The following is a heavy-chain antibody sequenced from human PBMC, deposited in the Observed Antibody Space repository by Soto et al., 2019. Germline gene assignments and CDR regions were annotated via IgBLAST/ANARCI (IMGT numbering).Heavy chain of an antibody. D-gene: IGHD6-19*01. CDR2: ISGGGGSA. J-gene: IGHJ3*01. CDR1: GFSFSNYA. V-gene: IGHV3-23*01. CDR3: VRGASGWYSRGSFDF. Sequence: EVQLLESGGGLVRPGGSLRLSCAASGFSFSNYAMNWVRQAPGKGLERVSVISGGGGSASNADSVQGRFTISRDNSNNTLYLQMNSLRAEDTARYSCVRGASGWYSRGSFDFWGRGTTVTVSS.